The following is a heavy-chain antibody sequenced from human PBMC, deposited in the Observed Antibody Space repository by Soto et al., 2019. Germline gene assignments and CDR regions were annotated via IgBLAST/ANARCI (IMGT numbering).Heavy chain of an antibody. CDR3: ASSPDYYDSSGYYLFYFDY. CDR1: GGSISSYY. CDR2: IYYSGST. J-gene: IGHJ4*02. V-gene: IGHV4-59*01. D-gene: IGHD3-22*01. Sequence: SETLSLTCTVSGGSISSYYWSWIRQPPGKGLEWIGYIYYSGSTNYNPSLKSRVTISVDTSKNQFSLKLSSVTAADTAVYYCASSPDYYDSSGYYLFYFDYWGQGTLVTVSS.